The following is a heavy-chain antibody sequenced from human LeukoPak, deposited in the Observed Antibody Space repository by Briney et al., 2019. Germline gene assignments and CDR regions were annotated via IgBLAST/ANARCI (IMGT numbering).Heavy chain of an antibody. CDR1: GYSFTGYY. Sequence: ASVKVSCKACGYSFTGYYMHWVRQAAGQGLEWMGGINPNSGGTNYAQKFQGGVTMTRDTSITTAYMELSSLRSDGTAVYYSARDVGEYCSSTNCYASHYWGQGTLVTVSS. J-gene: IGHJ4*02. CDR3: ARDVGEYCSSTNCYASHY. D-gene: IGHD2-2*01. V-gene: IGHV1-2*02. CDR2: INPNSGGT.